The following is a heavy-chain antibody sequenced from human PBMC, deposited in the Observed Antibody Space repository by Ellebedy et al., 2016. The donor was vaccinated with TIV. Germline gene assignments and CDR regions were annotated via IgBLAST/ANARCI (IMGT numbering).Heavy chain of an antibody. CDR2: IYPSSGDT. CDR3: ASVTFSSLSPFDS. V-gene: IGHV1-2*02. D-gene: IGHD6-13*01. J-gene: IGHJ4*02. CDR1: GYTFTDYH. Sequence: AASVKVSCKTSGYTFTDYHIHWMRQAPGQGLEWMGWIYPSSGDTKYAQKFQGRVTMTRDTSITTAYMELNRLTSDDTATYYCASVTFSSLSPFDSWGQGTLVIVSS.